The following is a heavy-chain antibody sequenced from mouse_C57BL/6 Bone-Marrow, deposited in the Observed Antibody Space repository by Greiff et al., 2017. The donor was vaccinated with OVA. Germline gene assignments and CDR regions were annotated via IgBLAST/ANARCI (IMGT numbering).Heavy chain of an antibody. CDR3: ARGATYDYEGDWFAY. D-gene: IGHD2-4*01. Sequence: QVQLQQPGAELVMPGASVKLSCKASGYTFTSYWMHWVKQRPGQGLEWIGEIDPSDSYTNYNQKFKGKSTLTVDKSSSTAYMQLSSLTSEDSAVYYCARGATYDYEGDWFAYWGQGTLVTVSA. CDR1: GYTFTSYW. V-gene: IGHV1-69*01. CDR2: IDPSDSYT. J-gene: IGHJ3*01.